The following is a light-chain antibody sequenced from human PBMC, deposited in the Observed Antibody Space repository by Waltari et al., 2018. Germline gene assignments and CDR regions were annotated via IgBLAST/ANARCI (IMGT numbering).Light chain of an antibody. J-gene: IGKJ2*01. Sequence: EVVLTQSPVTLSVSPGETVTLSCRASQSVASYLAWYQQKSGQAPRLLIYGASSRATGGPARFSGVGSATEFTLTISGLQSEDFAVYYCQQYGNLPPYTFGQGTQLEIK. CDR3: QQYGNLPPYT. CDR2: GAS. CDR1: QSVASY. V-gene: IGKV3-15*01.